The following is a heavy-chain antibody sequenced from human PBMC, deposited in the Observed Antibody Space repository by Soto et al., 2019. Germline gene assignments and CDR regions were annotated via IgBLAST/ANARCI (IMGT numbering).Heavy chain of an antibody. CDR1: GFTFSTYA. CDR3: MNLYSYGSGSYYK. Sequence: EVQLLESGGGLVQPGGSLRLSCAASGFTFSTYAMSWVRQAPGKGLEWVSGMSGSGGSTYSADSVKGRFTNSRDNSKNTLYLQMNSLRAEDTAVYYCMNLYSYGSGSYYKWGQGTLVTVSS. CDR2: MSGSGGST. V-gene: IGHV3-23*01. J-gene: IGHJ4*02. D-gene: IGHD3-10*01.